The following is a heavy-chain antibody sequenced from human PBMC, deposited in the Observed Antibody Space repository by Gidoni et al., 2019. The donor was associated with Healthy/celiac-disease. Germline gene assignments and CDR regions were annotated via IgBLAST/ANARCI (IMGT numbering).Heavy chain of an antibody. CDR2: IRSKANSYAT. V-gene: IGHV3-73*01. CDR1: GFTFSGSA. CDR3: QQWLVRDYYYYGMDV. Sequence: EVQLVESGGGLVQPGVSLKLSCSASGFTFSGSALHGVGQASGKGLGWVGRIRSKANSYATAYAASVKGRFTISRDDSKNTAYLQMNSLKTEDTAVYYCQQWLVRDYYYYGMDVWGQGTTVTVSS. J-gene: IGHJ6*02. D-gene: IGHD6-19*01.